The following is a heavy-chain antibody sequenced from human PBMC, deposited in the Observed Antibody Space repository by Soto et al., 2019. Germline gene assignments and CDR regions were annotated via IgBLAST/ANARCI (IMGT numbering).Heavy chain of an antibody. CDR2: ISPFGGAT. J-gene: IGHJ6*02. Sequence: ASGKVSFKASGDSVSNDYLHWVRQAPGQGFEWLGLISPFGGATAYAQRFKGRVTVTMDKSSTTFYLELSSLRSDDTAVYYCAKGRGGKTVANFGMDVWGQGVTVTVSS. V-gene: IGHV1-46*01. CDR1: GDSVSNDY. CDR3: AKGRGGKTVANFGMDV. D-gene: IGHD3-16*01.